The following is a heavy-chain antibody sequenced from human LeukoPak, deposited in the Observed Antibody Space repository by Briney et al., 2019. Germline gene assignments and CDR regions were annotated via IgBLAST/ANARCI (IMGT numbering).Heavy chain of an antibody. CDR2: IIPIFGTA. Sequence: GASVKVPCKASGGTFSSYAISWVRQAPGQGLEWMGGIIPIFGTANYAQKFQGRVTITADESTSTAYMELSSLRSEDTAVYYCARSPGLPGELTYNWFDPWGQGTLVTVSS. V-gene: IGHV1-69*13. CDR1: GGTFSSYA. D-gene: IGHD3-16*01. CDR3: ARSPGLPGELTYNWFDP. J-gene: IGHJ5*02.